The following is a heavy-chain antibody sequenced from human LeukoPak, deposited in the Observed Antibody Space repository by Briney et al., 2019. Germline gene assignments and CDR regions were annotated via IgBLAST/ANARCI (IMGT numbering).Heavy chain of an antibody. CDR3: AKDRRWLQTLGYFDY. J-gene: IGHJ4*02. Sequence: GGSLRLSCAASGFTFDDYAMQWVRQAPGKGLEWVSGISWNSGSIGYADSVKGRFTISRDNAKNSLYLQMNSLRAEDTALYYCAKDRRWLQTLGYFDYWGQGTLVIVSS. CDR1: GFTFDDYA. D-gene: IGHD5-24*01. V-gene: IGHV3-9*01. CDR2: ISWNSGSI.